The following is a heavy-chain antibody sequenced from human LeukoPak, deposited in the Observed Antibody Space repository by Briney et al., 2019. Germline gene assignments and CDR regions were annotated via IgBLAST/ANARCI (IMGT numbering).Heavy chain of an antibody. CDR3: ARGRKVGTTLVVLPLIG. J-gene: IGHJ4*02. D-gene: IGHD1-1*01. Sequence: ASVKVSCKASGYTFTSYDINWVRQATGQGVEWMGWMNPNSGNTGYAQKFQGRVTMTRNTSISTAYMELSSLRSEDTAVYYCARGRKVGTTLVVLPLIGWGQGTLVTVSS. CDR2: MNPNSGNT. CDR1: GYTFTSYD. V-gene: IGHV1-8*01.